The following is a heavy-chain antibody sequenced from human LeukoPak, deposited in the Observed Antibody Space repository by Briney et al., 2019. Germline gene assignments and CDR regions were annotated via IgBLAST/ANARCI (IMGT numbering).Heavy chain of an antibody. J-gene: IGHJ4*02. CDR1: GYTLNKFG. Sequence: ASVKVSCKASGYTLNKFGISWARQAPGQGLEWLGWINTYNGNTKLGEKFQGRVTMTTDTSTSIVYMELTSLRTDDTAVYFCARDTPQHLKRFDYWGQGTLITVSS. D-gene: IGHD6-13*01. V-gene: IGHV1-18*01. CDR2: INTYNGNT. CDR3: ARDTPQHLKRFDY.